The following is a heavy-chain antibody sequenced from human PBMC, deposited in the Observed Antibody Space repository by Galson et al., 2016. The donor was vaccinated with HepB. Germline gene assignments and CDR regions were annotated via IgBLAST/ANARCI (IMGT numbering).Heavy chain of an antibody. J-gene: IGHJ4*02. CDR3: AKPLHPSSRWYFYN. CDR2: ISIDGSIK. V-gene: IGHV3-30*18. D-gene: IGHD4-23*01. CDR1: GFTFSSSA. Sequence: SLRLSCAASGFTFSSSAMHWVRQAPGTGLEWVAAISIDGSIKYDADSMTGRFTISRDNSRNTPFLEMHSLIVEDTAVCYCAKPLHPSSRWYFYNWGQGSLVTVSS.